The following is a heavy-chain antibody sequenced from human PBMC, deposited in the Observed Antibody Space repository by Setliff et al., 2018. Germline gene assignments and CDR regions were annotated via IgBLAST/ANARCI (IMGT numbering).Heavy chain of an antibody. CDR1: GGSFSGYY. CDR3: VGRDFSGGDS. CDR2: INHTGST. V-gene: IGHV4-34*01. Sequence: PSETLSLTCAVYGGSFSGYYWSWIRQPPGKGLEWIGEINHTGSTNYSPSLKSRVTISISADTSNKSFSLNLFSVTAADTAVYYCVGRDFSGGDSWGHGTLVTVSS. D-gene: IGHD6-25*01. J-gene: IGHJ5*01.